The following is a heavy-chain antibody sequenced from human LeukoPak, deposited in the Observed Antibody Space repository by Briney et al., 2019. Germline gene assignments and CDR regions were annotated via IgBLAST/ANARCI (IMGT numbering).Heavy chain of an antibody. J-gene: IGHJ6*02. CDR3: AREGKYYDSSGYPVYYYYGMDV. V-gene: IGHV3-64*01. D-gene: IGHD3-22*01. CDR2: ISSKGGST. Sequence: GGSLRLSCAASGFTFSSYATHWVRQAPGKGLEYVSAISSKGGSTYYANSVKGRFTISRDNSKNTLYLQMGSLRAEDMAVYYCAREGKYYDSSGYPVYYYYGMDVWGQGTTVTVSS. CDR1: GFTFSSYA.